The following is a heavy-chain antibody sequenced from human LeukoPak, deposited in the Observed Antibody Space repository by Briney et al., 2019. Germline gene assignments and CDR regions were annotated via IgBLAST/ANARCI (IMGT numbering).Heavy chain of an antibody. CDR1: GYTFTSYY. Sequence: ASVKVSCKASGYTFTSYYMHWVRQAPGQGLEWMGIINPSGRSTSYAQKFQGRVTMTRDTSTSTVYMELSSLRSEDTAVYYCARDAKGYSYGKAPWYYFDYWGQGTLVTVSS. CDR2: INPSGRST. J-gene: IGHJ4*02. CDR3: ARDAKGYSYGKAPWYYFDY. V-gene: IGHV1-46*01. D-gene: IGHD5-18*01.